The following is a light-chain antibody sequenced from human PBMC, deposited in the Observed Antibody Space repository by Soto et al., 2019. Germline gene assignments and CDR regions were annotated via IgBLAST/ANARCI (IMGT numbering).Light chain of an antibody. CDR3: LLYYGGAQV. CDR1: TGAVTSGYY. Sequence: QTVVTQEPSLTVSPGGTVTLTCASSTGAVTSGYYPNWFQQKPGQAPRTLIYSISKKHSWTPARFSGSLLGGKAALTLSGVQPEDEAEYYCLLYYGGAQVFGGGTKLTVL. V-gene: IGLV7-43*01. CDR2: SIS. J-gene: IGLJ2*01.